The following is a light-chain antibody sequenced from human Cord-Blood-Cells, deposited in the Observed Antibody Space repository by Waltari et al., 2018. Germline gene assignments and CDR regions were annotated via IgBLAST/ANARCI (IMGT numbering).Light chain of an antibody. CDR1: SPNIRSNY. CDR2: RNN. CDR3: AAWDDSLSGWV. Sequence: QSVLTQPPSASGTPGQRVTISCSGSSPNIRSNYVYWYQQLPRPAPKLLIYRNNQRPSGVPDRFSGSKSGTSASLAISGLRSEDEADYYCAAWDDSLSGWVFGGGTKLTVL. V-gene: IGLV1-47*01. J-gene: IGLJ3*02.